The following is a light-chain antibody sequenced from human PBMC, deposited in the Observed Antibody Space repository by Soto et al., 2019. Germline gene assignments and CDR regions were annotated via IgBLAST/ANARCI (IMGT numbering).Light chain of an antibody. CDR1: QSVSSSY. J-gene: IGKJ5*01. V-gene: IGKV3-20*01. CDR2: GQS. CDR3: QKYGSSPIT. Sequence: EIVMTQSGAALSVAPGERATLSCRASQSVSSSYLAWYQQKTGQAPRIRICGQSSRATGIPDRVSGSGAGTDFTLTISRLEPEDFAVYYCQKYGSSPITFGQGTRLEI.